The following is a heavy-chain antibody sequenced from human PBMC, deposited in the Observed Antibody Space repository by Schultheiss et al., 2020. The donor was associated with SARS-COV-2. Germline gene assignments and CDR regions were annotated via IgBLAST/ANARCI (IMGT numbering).Heavy chain of an antibody. Sequence: SETLSLTCAVSGGSISSSNWWSWVRQPPGKGLEWIGYIYYSGSTYYNPSLKSRVTISVDRSKNQFSLKLSSVTAADTAVYYCARDLGGWRYCSGGSCYSSDYWGQGTLVTVSS. D-gene: IGHD2-15*01. CDR1: GGSISSSNW. CDR3: ARDLGGWRYCSGGSCYSSDY. J-gene: IGHJ4*02. V-gene: IGHV4-4*02. CDR2: IYYSGST.